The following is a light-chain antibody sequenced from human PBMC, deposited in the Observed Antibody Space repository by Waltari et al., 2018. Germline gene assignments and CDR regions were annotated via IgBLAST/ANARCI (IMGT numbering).Light chain of an antibody. CDR2: GGS. V-gene: IGKV2-40*01. CDR1: QSLLHTDGYTY. CDR3: MQHKALPWT. J-gene: IGKJ1*01. Sequence: DIVMTQTPLSLPVTPGEPASISCRSRQSLLHTDGYTYLDWYLQKPGQSPQLLIYGGSNRASGVPDRFSGSGSGTDFTLKISKVEAEDVGVYYCMQHKALPWTFGQGTKVEIK.